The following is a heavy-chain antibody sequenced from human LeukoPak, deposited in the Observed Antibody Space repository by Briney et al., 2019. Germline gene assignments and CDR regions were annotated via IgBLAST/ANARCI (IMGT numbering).Heavy chain of an antibody. CDR3: AGHSFDTVDAFDV. J-gene: IGHJ3*01. D-gene: IGHD2-2*02. Sequence: GESLKIPFEASGFHFNNYWVGWVRQMPGKGLEWMGIFYPGDYEYRHSPSFQGPVTTSVDKSISTAYLQWRSLRASDIAVYFCAGHSFDTVDAFDVWGQGTIVTVSA. CDR1: GFHFNNYW. CDR2: FYPGDYEY. V-gene: IGHV5-51*01.